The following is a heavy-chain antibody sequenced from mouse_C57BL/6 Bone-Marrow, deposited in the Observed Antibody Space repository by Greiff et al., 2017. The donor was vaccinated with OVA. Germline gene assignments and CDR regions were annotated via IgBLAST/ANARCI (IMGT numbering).Heavy chain of an antibody. Sequence: QDQLQQSGAELARPGASVKLSCKASGYTFTSYGISWVKQRTGQGLEWIGEIYPRSGNTYYNEKFKGKATLTADKSSSTAYMELRSLTSEDSAVYFCARGRDGKKGYYAMDYWGQGTSVTVSS. V-gene: IGHV1-81*01. CDR2: IYPRSGNT. CDR3: ARGRDGKKGYYAMDY. D-gene: IGHD2-1*01. J-gene: IGHJ4*01. CDR1: GYTFTSYG.